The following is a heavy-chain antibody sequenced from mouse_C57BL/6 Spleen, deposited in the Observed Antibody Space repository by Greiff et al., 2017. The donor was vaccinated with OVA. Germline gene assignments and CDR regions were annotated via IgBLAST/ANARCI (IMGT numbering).Heavy chain of an antibody. D-gene: IGHD1-2*01. J-gene: IGHJ4*01. CDR1: GFPFRDYG. CDR3: AREGTTAAMDY. CDR2: ISSGRSTI. V-gene: IGHV5-17*01. Sequence: EVQLVESGGGLVKPGGSLQLSCAASGFPFRDYGMHWVRPAPEQGLAWVAYISSGRSTIYYADTVKGRFTISRDNAKNTLFLQMTSLRSEDTAMYYCAREGTTAAMDYWGQGTSVTVSS.